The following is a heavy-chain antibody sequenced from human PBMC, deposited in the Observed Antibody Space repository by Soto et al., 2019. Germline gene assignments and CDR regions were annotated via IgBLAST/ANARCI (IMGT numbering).Heavy chain of an antibody. CDR3: ARGSPYCTNGVCNNWFDP. CDR1: GGTFSSYA. J-gene: IGHJ5*02. CDR2: IIPIFGTA. D-gene: IGHD2-8*01. V-gene: IGHV1-69*13. Sequence: SVKVSCKASGGTFSSYAISWVRQAPGQGLEWMGGIIPIFGTANYAQKFQGRVTITADGSTSTAYMELSSLRSEDTAVYYCARGSPYCTNGVCNNWFDPWGQGTLVTVSS.